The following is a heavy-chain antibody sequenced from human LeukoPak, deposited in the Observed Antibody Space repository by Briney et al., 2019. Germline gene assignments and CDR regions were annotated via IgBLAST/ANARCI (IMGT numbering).Heavy chain of an antibody. Sequence: PGGSLRLSCSASGFAFSSFAMHCVRQAPGKGLQYVSVIRSNGENTDYADSVKGRFTISRDNSKNTLYLQMSSLRPEDTAVYYCVKVKVGGGWYGYYFEHWGQGTLVTVSS. D-gene: IGHD6-19*01. CDR2: IRSNGENT. V-gene: IGHV3-64D*09. CDR3: VKVKVGGGWYGYYFEH. J-gene: IGHJ4*02. CDR1: GFAFSSFA.